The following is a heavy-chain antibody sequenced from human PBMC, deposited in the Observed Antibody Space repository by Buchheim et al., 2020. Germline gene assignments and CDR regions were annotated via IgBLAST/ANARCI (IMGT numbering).Heavy chain of an antibody. Sequence: VQVVDSGGGVVQPGRSLRLSCAASEFTFSRSGMYWVRQAPGKGLEWVANIKQDGSEKYYVDSVKGRFTISRDNAKNSLYLQMNSLRAEDTAVYYCARDVHVGGYNWFDPWGQGTL. CDR3: ARDVHVGGYNWFDP. V-gene: IGHV3-7*01. CDR1: EFTFSRSG. J-gene: IGHJ5*02. D-gene: IGHD3-16*01. CDR2: IKQDGSEK.